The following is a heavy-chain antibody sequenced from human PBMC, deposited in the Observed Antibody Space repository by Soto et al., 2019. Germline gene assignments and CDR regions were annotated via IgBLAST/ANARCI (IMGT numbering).Heavy chain of an antibody. V-gene: IGHV4-34*01. CDR2: INHSGSI. Sequence: SETLSLTCAVYGGSVGCYYWSWVRQPPGKGLEWIGEINHSGSITYAPSLKSRVTMSVDTSKNQFSLRLNSVTAADTAVYYCATLPATTIPTDYWGQGTLVTVSS. CDR3: ATLPATTIPTDY. D-gene: IGHD6-25*01. CDR1: GGSVGCYY. J-gene: IGHJ4*02.